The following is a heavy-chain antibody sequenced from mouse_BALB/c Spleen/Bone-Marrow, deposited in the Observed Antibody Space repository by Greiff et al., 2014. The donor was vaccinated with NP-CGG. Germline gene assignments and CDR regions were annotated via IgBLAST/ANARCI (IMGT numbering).Heavy chain of an antibody. CDR1: GYTFTNYW. CDR2: IYPGNNDA. J-gene: IGHJ3*01. Sequence: DVHLVESGTVLARPGASLRMSCKASGYTFTNYWINWIKQRPGQGLEWIGAIYPGNNDAKYTQKFKAKAKLTAVTSTSTADMELSSLTNEDSAVYYCARNWDWVFAYWGQGTLVTGSA. V-gene: IGHV1-5*01. D-gene: IGHD4-1*01. CDR3: ARNWDWVFAY.